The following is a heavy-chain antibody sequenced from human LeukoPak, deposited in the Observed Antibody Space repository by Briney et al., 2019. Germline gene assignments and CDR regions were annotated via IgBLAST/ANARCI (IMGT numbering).Heavy chain of an antibody. CDR2: ISSSSSYI. V-gene: IGHV3-21*01. J-gene: IGHJ4*02. Sequence: PGGSLRLSCAASRFTFSSYGMNWVRQAPGKGLEWVSSISSSSSYIYYADSVKGRFTISRDNAKNSLYLQMNSLRAEDTAVYYCAREAGGSYGRSSFSLDYWGQGTLVTVSS. CDR1: RFTFSSYG. CDR3: AREAGGSYGRSSFSLDY. D-gene: IGHD1-26*01.